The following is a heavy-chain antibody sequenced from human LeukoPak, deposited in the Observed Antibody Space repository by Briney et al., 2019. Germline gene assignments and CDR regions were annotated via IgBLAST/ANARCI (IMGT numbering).Heavy chain of an antibody. Sequence: KPGGSLRLSCAASGFTFSSYSMNWARQAPGKGLEWVSSISSSSSYIYYADSVKGRFTISRDNAKNSLYLQMNSLRAEDTAVYYCARHSGRIVSDAFDIWGQGTMVTVSS. J-gene: IGHJ3*02. CDR3: ARHSGRIVSDAFDI. D-gene: IGHD5-12*01. CDR2: ISSSSSYI. V-gene: IGHV3-21*01. CDR1: GFTFSSYS.